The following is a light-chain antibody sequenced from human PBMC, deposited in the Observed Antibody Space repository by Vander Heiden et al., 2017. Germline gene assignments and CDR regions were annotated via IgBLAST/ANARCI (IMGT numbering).Light chain of an antibody. J-gene: IGKJ2*01. CDR2: GAS. V-gene: IGKV3-20*01. Sequence: EIVLTPSPGTLSLSPGERATLSCRASQSVSSSYLAWYQQKPGQAPRLLIYGASSRATGIPDRFSGSGSGTDFTLTISRLEPEDFAVYYCQQYGSSGMYTFGQGTKLEIK. CDR1: QSVSSSY. CDR3: QQYGSSGMYT.